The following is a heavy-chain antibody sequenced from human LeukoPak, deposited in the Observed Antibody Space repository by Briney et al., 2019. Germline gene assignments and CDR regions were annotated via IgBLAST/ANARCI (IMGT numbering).Heavy chain of an antibody. J-gene: IGHJ6*03. CDR2: IYYSGST. V-gene: IGHV4-59*01. D-gene: IGHD3-9*01. CDR3: ARDSPYYDILTGYGYYYYMDV. CDR1: GGSTSSYY. Sequence: SETLSLTCTVSGGSTSSYYWSWIRQPPGKGLEWIGYIYYSGSTNYNPSLKSRVTISVDTSKNQFSLKLSSVTAADTAVYYCARDSPYYDILTGYGYYYYMDVWGKGTTVTVSS.